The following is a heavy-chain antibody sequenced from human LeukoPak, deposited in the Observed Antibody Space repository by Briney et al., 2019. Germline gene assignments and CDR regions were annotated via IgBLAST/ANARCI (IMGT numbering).Heavy chain of an antibody. Sequence: PSETLSLTCTVSGGSISSYYWSWIRQPPGKGLEWIGYIYYSGNTNYNPSLKSRVTISVDTSENQFSLKLRSVTAADTAVYYCARDRQLGAFDYWGQGTLVTVSS. CDR1: GGSISSYY. CDR3: ARDRQLGAFDY. CDR2: IYYSGNT. V-gene: IGHV4-59*01. J-gene: IGHJ4*02. D-gene: IGHD6-6*01.